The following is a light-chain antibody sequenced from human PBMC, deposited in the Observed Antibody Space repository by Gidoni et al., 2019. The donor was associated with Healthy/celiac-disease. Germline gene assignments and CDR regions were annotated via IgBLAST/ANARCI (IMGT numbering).Light chain of an antibody. J-gene: IGKJ4*01. CDR3: QQRSNLLT. Sequence: EIVLTQSPATLSLSPVERATLSCRASQSVSSYLAWYQQKPGQAPRLLIYDASNRATGIPARFSGSGSRTDFTLTISSLEPEDFAVYYCQQRSNLLTFGGGTKVEIK. V-gene: IGKV3-11*01. CDR1: QSVSSY. CDR2: DAS.